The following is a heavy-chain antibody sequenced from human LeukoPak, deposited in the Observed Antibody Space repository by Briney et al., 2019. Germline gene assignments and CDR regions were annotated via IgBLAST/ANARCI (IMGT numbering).Heavy chain of an antibody. Sequence: SETLSLTCTVSGGSITSNSYYWGWIRQPPGKGLEWIGSIYYSGTTYYNPSLKSRVTISVDTSKNQFSLKLSSVTAADTAVYYCARDKVGSASGGTFDYWGQGTLVTVSS. CDR3: ARDKVGSASGGTFDY. D-gene: IGHD6-6*01. J-gene: IGHJ4*02. CDR1: GGSITSNSYY. V-gene: IGHV4-39*07. CDR2: IYYSGTT.